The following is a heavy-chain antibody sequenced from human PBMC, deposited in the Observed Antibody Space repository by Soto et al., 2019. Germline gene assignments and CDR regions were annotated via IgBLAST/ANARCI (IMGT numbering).Heavy chain of an antibody. J-gene: IGHJ6*02. D-gene: IGHD3-10*01. CDR1: GYTFTGYY. Sequence: ASVKVSCKASGYTFTGYYMHWVRQAPGQGLEWMGWINPNSGGTNYAQKVQGRVTMTRDTSISTAYMELSRLRSEDTAVYYCATMGQETTFYGSGSGFDMDVWGQGTPVTVSS. CDR3: ATMGQETTFYGSGSGFDMDV. CDR2: INPNSGGT. V-gene: IGHV1-2*02.